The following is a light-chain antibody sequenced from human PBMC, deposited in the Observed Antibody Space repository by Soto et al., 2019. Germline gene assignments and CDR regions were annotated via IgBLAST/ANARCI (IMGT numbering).Light chain of an antibody. CDR1: QSISRW. CDR3: QQYNSYSPYT. Sequence: DIQKTQSPSTLSTSVGDRVTITCRASQSISRWLAWYHQKPGKAPKLLIYKASSLESGVPSRFSGSGSGTEFTLTISSLQPDDFATYYCQQYNSYSPYTFGQGTKLEIK. V-gene: IGKV1-5*03. J-gene: IGKJ2*01. CDR2: KAS.